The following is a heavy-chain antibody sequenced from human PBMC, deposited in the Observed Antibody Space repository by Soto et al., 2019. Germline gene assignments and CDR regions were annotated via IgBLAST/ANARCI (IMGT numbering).Heavy chain of an antibody. CDR1: GYTFTSYY. CDR2: INPSGGST. V-gene: IGHV1-46*01. J-gene: IGHJ4*02. CDR3: ARGLIYDSSGYYFDY. Sequence: ASVKVSCKASGYTFTSYYMHWVRQAPGQGLEWMGIINPSGGSTRYAQKYQGRVTMTRDTSTSTVYMELSSLMSEDTAVYYCARGLIYDSSGYYFDYWGQGTLVTVSS. D-gene: IGHD3-22*01.